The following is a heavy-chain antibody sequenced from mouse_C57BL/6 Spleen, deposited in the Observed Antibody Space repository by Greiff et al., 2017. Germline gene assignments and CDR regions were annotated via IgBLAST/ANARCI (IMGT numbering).Heavy chain of an antibody. V-gene: IGHV1-4*01. D-gene: IGHD1-1*01. CDR1: GYTFTSYT. CDR3: ARSSYVDYFDY. CDR2: INPSSGYT. Sequence: VKLMESGAELARPGASVKMSCKASGYTFTSYTMHWVKQRPGQGLEWIGYINPSSGYTKYNQKFKDKATLTADKSSSTAYMQLSSLTSEDSAVYYCARSSYVDYFDYWGQGTTLTVSS. J-gene: IGHJ2*01.